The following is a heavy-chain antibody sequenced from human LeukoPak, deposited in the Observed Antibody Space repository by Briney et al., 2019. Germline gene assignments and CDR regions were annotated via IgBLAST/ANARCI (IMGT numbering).Heavy chain of an antibody. D-gene: IGHD3-10*01. CDR3: ARHPEWFGELFPVPFDY. CDR2: IYYSGST. CDR1: GGSISSSSYY. J-gene: IGHJ4*01. Sequence: PSETLSLTCTVSGGSISSSSYYWGWIRQPPGKGLEWIGSIYYSGSTYYNPSLKSRVTISVGTSKNQFSLKLSSVTAADTAVYYCARHPEWFGELFPVPFDYWGHGTLVTVSS. V-gene: IGHV4-39*01.